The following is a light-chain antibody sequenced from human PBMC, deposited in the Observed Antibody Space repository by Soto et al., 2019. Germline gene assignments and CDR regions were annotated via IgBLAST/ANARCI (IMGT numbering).Light chain of an antibody. CDR2: KAS. CDR3: QQYNSFPT. J-gene: IGKJ1*01. Sequence: DIQMTQSPSTLSASVGDRVTITCRASQSISSWLAWYQQKPGKAPKLLIYKASSVENGVPSRFSGSGSGTEFTLTISSLQPDYFATYYCQQYNSFPTFGQGTMVEIK. CDR1: QSISSW. V-gene: IGKV1-5*03.